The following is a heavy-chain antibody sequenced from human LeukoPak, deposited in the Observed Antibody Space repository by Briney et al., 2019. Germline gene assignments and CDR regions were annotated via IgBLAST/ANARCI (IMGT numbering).Heavy chain of an antibody. Sequence: ASVKVSCKASGYTFTSYAINWVRQAPGQGLEWMGWISAYNGHTNYAQNLQGRVTMTTVTSTSTAYMELRGLRSDDTAVYYCARGMGSSSSDYWGQGSLVTVSS. CDR2: ISAYNGHT. D-gene: IGHD6-6*01. V-gene: IGHV1-18*01. CDR3: ARGMGSSSSDY. CDR1: GYTFTSYA. J-gene: IGHJ4*02.